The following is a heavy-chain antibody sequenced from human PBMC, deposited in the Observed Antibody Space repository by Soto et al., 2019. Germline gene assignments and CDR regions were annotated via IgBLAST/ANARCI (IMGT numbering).Heavy chain of an antibody. Sequence: SETLSLTCAVSSGSISSSNWWSWVRQRPGKGLEWIGEIYHSGSTNYNPSLKSRVTISVDKSKNQFSLKLSSVTAADTAVYYCARVYCSGGSCYSGGRAFDIWGQGTMVTVSS. J-gene: IGHJ3*02. CDR3: ARVYCSGGSCYSGGRAFDI. CDR1: SGSISSSNW. D-gene: IGHD2-15*01. CDR2: IYHSGST. V-gene: IGHV4-4*02.